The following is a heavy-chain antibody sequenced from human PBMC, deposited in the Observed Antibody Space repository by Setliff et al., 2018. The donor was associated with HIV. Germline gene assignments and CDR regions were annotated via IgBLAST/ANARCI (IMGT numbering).Heavy chain of an antibody. CDR2: IYYSGST. CDR1: GGSISSYY. Sequence: KSSETLSLTCTVSGGSISSYYWSWIRQPPGKGLEWIGYIYYSGSTNYNPSLKSRVTISVDTSKNQFSLKLSSVTAADTAVYYCARSEGIAWFDPWGQGTLVTVS. J-gene: IGHJ5*02. CDR3: ARSEGIAWFDP. D-gene: IGHD3-3*01. V-gene: IGHV4-59*01.